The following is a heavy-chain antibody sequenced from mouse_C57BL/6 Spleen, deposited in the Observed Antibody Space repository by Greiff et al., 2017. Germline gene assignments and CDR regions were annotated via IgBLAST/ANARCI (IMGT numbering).Heavy chain of an antibody. Sequence: EVQLQQSGTVLARPGASVKMSRKTSGYTFTSYWMHWVKQRPGQGLEWIGAIYPGNSDTSYNQKFKGKAKLTAVTSASTAYMELSSLTNEDSAVYYCTRGSSVVATKDWGQGTTLTVSS. CDR1: GYTFTSYW. D-gene: IGHD1-1*01. CDR3: TRGSSVVATKD. CDR2: IYPGNSDT. J-gene: IGHJ2*01. V-gene: IGHV1-5*01.